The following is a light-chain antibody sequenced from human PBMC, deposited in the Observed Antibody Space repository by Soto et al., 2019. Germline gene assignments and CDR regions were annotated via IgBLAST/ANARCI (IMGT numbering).Light chain of an antibody. CDR2: DAS. J-gene: IGKJ1*01. CDR3: QQNNNWPPT. CDR1: QSVTTN. Sequence: IVMTQSPGPLSVSPGERVTLSCRASQSVTTNFAWYQQKPGQAPSLLIYDASTRAPGVPARFSGSGSGTEFTLTISRLQSEDFAVYYCQQNNNWPPTFGQGTKVDI. V-gene: IGKV3-15*01.